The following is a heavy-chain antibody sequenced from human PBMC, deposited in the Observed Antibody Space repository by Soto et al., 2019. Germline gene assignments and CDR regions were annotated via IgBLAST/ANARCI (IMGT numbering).Heavy chain of an antibody. V-gene: IGHV4-30-4*01. Sequence: QVQLQESGPGLVKPSQTLSLTCTVSGGSISSGDYYWSWIRQPPGKGLEWIGYIYYSGSTYYNPSLTSRVTISVDTSKNRFSLKLSSVTAADTAVYYCARAIAARPLDFDYWGQGTLVTVSS. CDR2: IYYSGST. J-gene: IGHJ4*02. CDR1: GGSISSGDYY. CDR3: ARAIAARPLDFDY. D-gene: IGHD6-6*01.